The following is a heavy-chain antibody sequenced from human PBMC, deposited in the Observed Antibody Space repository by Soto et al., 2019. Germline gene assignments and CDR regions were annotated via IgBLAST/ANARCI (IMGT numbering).Heavy chain of an antibody. D-gene: IGHD6-25*01. CDR3: ARDSPATMDLFDP. Sequence: PSETRSLTCTISGGSVSSGTYYWSWIRQPPGKRLEWIGYIHYSGTTSYNPSLKSRVTISVDRSKDQFSLKLSSVTAADTAVYYCARDSPATMDLFDPWGQGTLVTVSS. V-gene: IGHV4-61*01. J-gene: IGHJ5*02. CDR2: IHYSGTT. CDR1: GGSVSSGTYY.